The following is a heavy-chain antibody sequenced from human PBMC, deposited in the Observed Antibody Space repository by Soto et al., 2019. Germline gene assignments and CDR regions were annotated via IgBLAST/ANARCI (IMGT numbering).Heavy chain of an antibody. V-gene: IGHV4-59*01. CDR1: GGSISSYY. Sequence: QVQLQESGPGLVKPSETLSLTCTVSGGSISSYYWSWIRQPPGKGLEWIGFIFYSGSTSYSPSLDGRXXISLATSENQFSLKLSSVTAADTAVYYCASMIGDPVLSFDSWGQGTLVAVSS. CDR2: IFYSGST. J-gene: IGHJ4*02. D-gene: IGHD3-10*02. CDR3: ASMIGDPVLSFDS.